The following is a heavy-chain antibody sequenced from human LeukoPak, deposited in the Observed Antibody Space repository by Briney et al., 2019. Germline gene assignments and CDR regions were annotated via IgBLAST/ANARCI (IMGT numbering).Heavy chain of an antibody. CDR1: GFTFSSYG. CDR2: IRYDGSNK. V-gene: IGHV3-30*02. D-gene: IGHD3-10*01. Sequence: GGSLRLSCAASGFTFSSYGMHWVRQAPGKGLEWVAFIRYDGSNKYYADSVKGRFTISRDNSKNTLYLQMNSLRAEDTAVYYCAKDSLMGCYYYYMDVWGKGTTVTVSS. CDR3: AKDSLMGCYYYYMDV. J-gene: IGHJ6*03.